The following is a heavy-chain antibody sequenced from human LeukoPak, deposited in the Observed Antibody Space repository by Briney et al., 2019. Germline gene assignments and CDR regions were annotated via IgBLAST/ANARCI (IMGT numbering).Heavy chain of an antibody. CDR2: IGYDGSNK. J-gene: IGHJ6*02. CDR3: ARGVGSTTYYAMDV. Sequence: GGSLRLSCAASGFTFSSSGIHWVRQAPGKGLEWVAVIGYDGSNKYYADSVQGRFTISRGNSKNTLFLQMNSLRAEDTAVCYCARGVGSTTYYAMDVWGQGTTVTVSS. CDR1: GFTFSSSG. D-gene: IGHD2-2*01. V-gene: IGHV3-33*01.